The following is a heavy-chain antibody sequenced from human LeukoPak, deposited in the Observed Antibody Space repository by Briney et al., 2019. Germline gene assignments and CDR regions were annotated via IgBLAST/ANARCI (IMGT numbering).Heavy chain of an antibody. CDR2: IRSDGHVE. CDR3: ARDTLNGPFVISLDY. Sequence: LTGGSLRLSCAASGFSFSSYEMNWVRQAPGKGLEWVSHIRSDGHVETYVDSVRGRFTMSRDNAKNFLFLQMNGLRAEDTAVYYCARDTLNGPFVISLDYWGQGALVTVSS. D-gene: IGHD3-9*01. V-gene: IGHV3-48*03. J-gene: IGHJ4*02. CDR1: GFSFSSYE.